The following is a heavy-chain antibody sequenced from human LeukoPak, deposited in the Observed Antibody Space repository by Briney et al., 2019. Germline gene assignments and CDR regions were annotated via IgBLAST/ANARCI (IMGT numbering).Heavy chain of an antibody. CDR2: IYYSGST. Sequence: PSETLSLTCTVSGGSISSYYWSWIRQPPGKGLEWIEYIYYSGSTNYNPSLKSRVTISVDTSKNQFSLKLSSVTAADTAVYYCARAYSSSWYGTWLNYFDYWGQGTLVTVSS. V-gene: IGHV4-59*01. J-gene: IGHJ4*02. CDR1: GGSISSYY. CDR3: ARAYSSSWYGTWLNYFDY. D-gene: IGHD6-13*01.